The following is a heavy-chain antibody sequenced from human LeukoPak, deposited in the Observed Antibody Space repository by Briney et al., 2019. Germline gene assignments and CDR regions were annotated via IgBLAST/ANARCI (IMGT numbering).Heavy chain of an antibody. D-gene: IGHD6-19*01. CDR3: ARHKFGSSGWYEDYFDY. V-gene: IGHV4-34*01. Sequence: PSETLSLTCAVYGGSFSGYYWSWIRQPPGKGLEWIGEINHSGSTNYNPSLKSRVTISVDTSKNQFSLKLSSVTAADTAVYYCARHKFGSSGWYEDYFDYWGQGTLVTVSS. CDR1: GGSFSGYY. CDR2: INHSGST. J-gene: IGHJ4*02.